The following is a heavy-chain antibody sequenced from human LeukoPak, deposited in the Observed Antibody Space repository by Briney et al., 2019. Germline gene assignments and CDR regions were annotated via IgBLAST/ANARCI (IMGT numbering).Heavy chain of an antibody. CDR2: INHSGST. CDR3: ARVSGGNKSPFDY. Sequence: SETLSLTCAVYGGSFSGYYWSWLRQPPGKGLEWIGEINHSGSTSYNPSLKSRVTISVDTSKNQFSLKLSSVTAADTAVYYCARVSGGNKSPFDYWGQGTLVTVSS. CDR1: GGSFSGYY. D-gene: IGHD4-23*01. J-gene: IGHJ4*02. V-gene: IGHV4-34*01.